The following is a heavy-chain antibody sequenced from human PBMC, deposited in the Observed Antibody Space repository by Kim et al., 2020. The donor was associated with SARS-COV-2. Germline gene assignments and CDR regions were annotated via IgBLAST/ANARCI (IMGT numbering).Heavy chain of an antibody. J-gene: IGHJ5*02. V-gene: IGHV4-39*07. CDR3: ARVGPRGSGYPGWFDP. CDR2: IYYSGST. CDR1: GGSISSSSYY. Sequence: SETLSLTCTVSGGSISSSSYYWGWIRQPPGKGLEWIGSIYYSGSTYYNPSLKSRVTISVDTSKNQFSPKLSSVTAADTAVYYCARVGPRGSGYPGWFDPWGQGALVTVSS. D-gene: IGHD3-22*01.